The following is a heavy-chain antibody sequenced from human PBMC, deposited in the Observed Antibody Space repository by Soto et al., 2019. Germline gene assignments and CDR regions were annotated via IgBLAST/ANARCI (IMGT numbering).Heavy chain of an antibody. D-gene: IGHD2-2*01. J-gene: IGHJ4*02. CDR3: ARTRQRRPVFYVDY. Sequence: QVQLMQSGAEVTKPGSSVKVSCKASGGPFNTFGISWVRQAPGQGLEWMGGIIPKYGTTNYARRFQGRVTITAAESTTTASLELSSLRHDDTAIYYCARTRQRRPVFYVDYWGQGTPISVTS. V-gene: IGHV1-69*01. CDR2: IIPKYGTT. CDR1: GGPFNTFG.